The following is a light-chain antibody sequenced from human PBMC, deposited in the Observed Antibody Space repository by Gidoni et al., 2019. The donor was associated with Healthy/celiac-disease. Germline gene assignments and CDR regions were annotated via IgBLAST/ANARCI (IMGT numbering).Light chain of an antibody. V-gene: IGKV4-1*01. CDR1: QSVLYSSNNKNY. CDR3: QQYYSTLRT. J-gene: IGKJ1*01. CDR2: WAS. Sequence: DILMTPSPASLAVSLGGRATINCKSSQSVLYSSNNKNYLAWYQQKPGQPPKLLIYWASTRESGVPDRFRGSGSGTDFTLTISSLQAEDVAVYYCQQYYSTLRTLGQGTKVEIK.